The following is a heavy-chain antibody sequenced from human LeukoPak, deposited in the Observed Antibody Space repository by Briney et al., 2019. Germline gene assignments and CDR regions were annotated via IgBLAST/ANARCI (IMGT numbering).Heavy chain of an antibody. CDR2: ISSSSSTI. V-gene: IGHV3-48*02. CDR1: GFTFSSYR. CDR3: AMDSSSWAYYYYYMDV. Sequence: GGSLRLSCAASGFTFSSYRMNWVRQAPGKGLEWVSYISSSSSTIYYADSVKGRFTISRDNAENSLYLQMNSLRDEDTAVYYCAMDSSSWAYYYYYMDVWGKGTTVTVSS. D-gene: IGHD6-13*01. J-gene: IGHJ6*03.